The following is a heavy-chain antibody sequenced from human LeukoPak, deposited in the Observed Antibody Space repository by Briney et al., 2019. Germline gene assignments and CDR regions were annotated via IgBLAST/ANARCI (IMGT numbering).Heavy chain of an antibody. V-gene: IGHV4-38-2*01. CDR3: ARNASTGYFDY. D-gene: IGHD3-16*01. CDR1: GYSVSNSYY. CDR2: IYNSVST. Sequence: SETLSLTCGVSGYSVSNSYYWGWIRQPPGKGLEWIGSIYNSVSTYCNPSLKSRVTMSVDTSKNQFSLKLTSVTAADTAVYYCARNASTGYFDYWGQGTLVTVSS. J-gene: IGHJ4*02.